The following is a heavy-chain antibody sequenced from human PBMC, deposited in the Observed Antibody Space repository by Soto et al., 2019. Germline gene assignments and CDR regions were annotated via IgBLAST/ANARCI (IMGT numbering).Heavy chain of an antibody. Sequence: SETLSLTCTVSGDSISTDYWSWIRQPPGKGLEWIGYIYHSGSTYYNPSLKSRVTISVDTSKNQFSLKLSSVTAADTAVYYCARISRGYTYCYSGMDGWGQGTTVTVS. CDR2: IYHSGST. V-gene: IGHV4-59*04. CDR3: ARISRGYTYCYSGMDG. CDR1: GDSISTDY. J-gene: IGHJ6*02. D-gene: IGHD3-22*01.